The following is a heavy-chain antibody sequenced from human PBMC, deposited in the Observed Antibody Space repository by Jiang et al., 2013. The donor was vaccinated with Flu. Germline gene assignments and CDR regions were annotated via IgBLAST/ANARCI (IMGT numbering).Heavy chain of an antibody. D-gene: IGHD6-19*01. CDR3: ASFASSGWYKDYYYYMDV. CDR2: KQDGSEK. J-gene: IGHJ6*03. Sequence: KQDGSEKYYVDSVKGRFTISRDDAKNSLYLQMNSLRAEDTAVYYCASFASSGWYKDYYYYMDVWGKGTTVTVSS. V-gene: IGHV3-7*03.